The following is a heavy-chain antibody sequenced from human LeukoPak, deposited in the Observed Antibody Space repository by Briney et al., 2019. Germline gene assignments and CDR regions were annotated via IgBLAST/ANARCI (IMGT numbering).Heavy chain of an antibody. J-gene: IGHJ4*02. D-gene: IGHD4/OR15-4a*01. V-gene: IGHV4-38-2*02. CDR2: IYHSGST. CDR3: ARRAGAYSHPYDY. Sequence: SETLSLTCNVSGYSISSGYHWGWIRQPPGKGLEWIGSIYHSGSTYYNPSLKSRVTISVDTSKNQFSLKLRSVTAADTAVYYCARRAGAYSHPYDYWGQGTLVTVSS. CDR1: GYSISSGYH.